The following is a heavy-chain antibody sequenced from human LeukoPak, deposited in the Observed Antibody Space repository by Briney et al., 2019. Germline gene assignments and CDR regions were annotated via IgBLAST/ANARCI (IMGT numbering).Heavy chain of an antibody. J-gene: IGHJ5*02. CDR3: ARYEAYCGGDCYTGWFDP. CDR2: IIPIFGTA. D-gene: IGHD2-21*02. Sequence: SVKVSCEASGGTFSSYAISWVRQAPGQGLEWMGGIIPIFGTANYAQKFQGRVTITADESTSTAYMELSSLRSEDTAVYYCARYEAYCGGDCYTGWFDPWGQGTLVTVSS. CDR1: GGTFSSYA. V-gene: IGHV1-69*13.